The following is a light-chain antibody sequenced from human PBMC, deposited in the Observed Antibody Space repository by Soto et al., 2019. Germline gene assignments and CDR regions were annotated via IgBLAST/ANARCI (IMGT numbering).Light chain of an antibody. CDR1: QSVSSY. V-gene: IGKV3-20*01. CDR2: GSS. Sequence: VFTQAPISPASPRVGRASSSLMSSQSVSSYLAWYQQKPGQAPRLLIYGSSSRATGIPDRFSGSGSGTDFPLTMSRLEPEDFAVYYCQQYGSSPPWTFGQGTKVDIK. J-gene: IGKJ1*01. CDR3: QQYGSSPPWT.